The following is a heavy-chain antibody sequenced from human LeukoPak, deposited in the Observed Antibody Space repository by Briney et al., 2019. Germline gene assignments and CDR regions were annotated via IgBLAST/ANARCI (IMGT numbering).Heavy chain of an antibody. D-gene: IGHD1-26*01. Sequence: TRGSLRLSCVASGFTFSTYAMHWVRQAPGKGLEWVTVIAYDGTIRYYADSVKGRFTISRDDSQNTLYLQMNSLRAEDTAVYYCARDLIVGAPDYFDFWGQGTLVTVSS. V-gene: IGHV3-30*04. CDR3: ARDLIVGAPDYFDF. CDR1: GFTFSTYA. CDR2: IAYDGTIR. J-gene: IGHJ4*02.